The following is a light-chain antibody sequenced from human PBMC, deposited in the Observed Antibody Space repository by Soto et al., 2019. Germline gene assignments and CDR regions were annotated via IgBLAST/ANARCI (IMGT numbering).Light chain of an antibody. V-gene: IGKV3-20*01. Sequence: EIVLTQSPGTLSLSPGERATLSCRASQSVSSSYLAWYQQKPGRAPRLLIYGASSRATGIPNRFSGSGSGTDFTLTISRLEPEDFAVYYCQQDGSSPPRYTFGQGTKLEIK. J-gene: IGKJ2*01. CDR1: QSVSSSY. CDR2: GAS. CDR3: QQDGSSPPRYT.